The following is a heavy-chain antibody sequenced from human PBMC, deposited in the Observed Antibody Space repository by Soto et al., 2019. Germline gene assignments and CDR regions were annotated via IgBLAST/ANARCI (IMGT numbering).Heavy chain of an antibody. V-gene: IGHV3-23*01. CDR1: GFNFNDYA. CDR2: IGKSGGNV. J-gene: IGHJ4*02. CDR3: AKDIESWPQAYSDY. Sequence: SCVSLRLSCSASGFNFNDYAMIWVRQAPGKGLEWVSVIGKSGGNVYYADSVKGRFTISRDNSKNTLYLQMNSLRVEDTAVYYRAKDIESWPQAYSDYWGQGTLVTVSS.